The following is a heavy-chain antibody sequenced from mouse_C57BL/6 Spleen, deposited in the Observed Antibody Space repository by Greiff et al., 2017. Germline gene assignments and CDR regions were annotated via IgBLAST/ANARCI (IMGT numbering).Heavy chain of an antibody. CDR1: GFSLTSYG. CDR3: AFLYGSDWHFDV. V-gene: IGHV2-4*01. J-gene: IGHJ1*03. D-gene: IGHD1-1*01. CDR2: IWSGGST. Sequence: VQLQQSGPGLVQPSQSLSITCTVSGFSLTSYGVHWVRQPPGKGLEWLGVIWSGGSTDYNAAFISRLSISKDNSKSQVFFKMNSLQADDTAIYYCAFLYGSDWHFDVWGTGTTVTVSS.